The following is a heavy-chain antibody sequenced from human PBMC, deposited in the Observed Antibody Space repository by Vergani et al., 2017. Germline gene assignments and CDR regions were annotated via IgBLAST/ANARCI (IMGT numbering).Heavy chain of an antibody. CDR2: IWYDGSNK. V-gene: IGHV3-33*01. J-gene: IGHJ4*02. CDR3: ARGYSYGSGHFDY. CDR1: GFTFSSCG. D-gene: IGHD5-18*01. Sequence: QVQLVESGGGVVQPGRSLRLSCAASGFTFSSCGMHWVRQAPGKGLEWVAVIWYDGSNKYYADSVKGRFTISRDNSKNTLYLQMNSLRAEDTAVYYCARGYSYGSGHFDYWGQGTLVTVSS.